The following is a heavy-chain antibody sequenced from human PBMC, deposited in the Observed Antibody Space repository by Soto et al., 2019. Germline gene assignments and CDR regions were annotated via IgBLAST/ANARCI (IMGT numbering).Heavy chain of an antibody. V-gene: IGHV4-39*02. CDR3: ARLQVPGKLDY. Sequence: SETLSLTCSVSGGSISNRNYYWAWVRQPPGKGLEWIGNIYYDGSTYYHPSFRGRLTISVDTSKNHFSLKLGSLTAADTAIYYCARLQVPGKLDYWGQGTLVTVSS. D-gene: IGHD5-12*01. CDR2: IYYDGST. CDR1: GGSISNRNYY. J-gene: IGHJ4*02.